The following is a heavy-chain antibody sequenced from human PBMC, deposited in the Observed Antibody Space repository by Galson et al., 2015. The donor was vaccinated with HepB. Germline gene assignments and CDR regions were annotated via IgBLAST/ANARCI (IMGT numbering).Heavy chain of an antibody. Sequence: SLRLSCAASGSFRSYSMNWVRQAPGKGLEWVSSISSSGSYIYYADSVKGRFTISRDNAKNSLYLQMNSLRAEDTAVYYCARGTGEYYGSGSYYNAGFDPWGQGTLVTVSS. J-gene: IGHJ5*02. CDR2: ISSSGSYI. D-gene: IGHD3-10*01. CDR3: ARGTGEYYGSGSYYNAGFDP. CDR1: GSFRSYS. V-gene: IGHV3-21*01.